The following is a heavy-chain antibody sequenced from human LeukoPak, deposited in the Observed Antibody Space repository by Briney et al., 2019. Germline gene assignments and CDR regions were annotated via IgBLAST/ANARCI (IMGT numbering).Heavy chain of an antibody. CDR3: ARYQGRYCSSTSCYGGFDY. J-gene: IGHJ4*02. CDR2: INHSGST. V-gene: IGHV4-34*01. D-gene: IGHD2-2*01. CDR1: GGSFSGYY. Sequence: SETLSLTCAVYGGSFSGYYWSWIRQPPGKGLEWIGEINHSGSTNYNPSLKSRVTISVDTSKNQFSLKLSSVTAADTAVYYCARYQGRYCSSTSCYGGFDYWGQGTLVTVSS.